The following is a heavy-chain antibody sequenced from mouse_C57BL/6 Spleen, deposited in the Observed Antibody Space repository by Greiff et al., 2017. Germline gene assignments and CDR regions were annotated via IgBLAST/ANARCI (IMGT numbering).Heavy chain of an antibody. Sequence: DVHLVESGGGLVKPGGSLKLSCAASGFTFSDYGMHWVRQAPEKGLEWVAYISSGSSTIYYADTVKGRFTISRDNAKNTLFLQMTSLRSEDTAMYYCARGITSAMDYWGQGTSVTVSS. CDR1: GFTFSDYG. V-gene: IGHV5-17*01. CDR2: ISSGSSTI. D-gene: IGHD1-1*01. J-gene: IGHJ4*01. CDR3: ARGITSAMDY.